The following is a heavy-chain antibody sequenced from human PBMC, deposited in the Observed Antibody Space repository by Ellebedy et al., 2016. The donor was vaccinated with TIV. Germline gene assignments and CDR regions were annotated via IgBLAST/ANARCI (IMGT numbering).Heavy chain of an antibody. D-gene: IGHD1-26*01. CDR3: ARGQVLELLGEGSYYYYYGMDV. CDR2: IIPIFGTA. J-gene: IGHJ6*02. Sequence: SVKVSXKASGGTFSSYSISWVRHAPGHRREWMGGIIPIFGTANYAQKFLGRVTITANEYTSTAYMELSSLRSEDTAVYYCARGQVLELLGEGSYYYYYGMDVWGQGTTVTVSS. V-gene: IGHV1-69*13. CDR1: GGTFSSYS.